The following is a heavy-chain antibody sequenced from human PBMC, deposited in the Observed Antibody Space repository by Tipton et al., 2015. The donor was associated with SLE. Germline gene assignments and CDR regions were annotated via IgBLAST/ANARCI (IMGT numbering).Heavy chain of an antibody. CDR1: GGSFSDYY. J-gene: IGHJ2*01. CDR2: INHSGST. CDR3: ARGRWYFDL. V-gene: IGHV4-34*01. Sequence: LRLSCSVYGGSFSDYYWTWIRQPPGKGLEWIGAINHSGSTSYNPSLQSRVTTSIDTSKSQFSLKLTSVTAADTAVYYCARGRWYFDLWGRGTLVTVSS.